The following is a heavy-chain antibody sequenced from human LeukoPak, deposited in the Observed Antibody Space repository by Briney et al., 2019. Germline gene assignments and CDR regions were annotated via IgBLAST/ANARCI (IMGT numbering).Heavy chain of an antibody. CDR2: INHSGST. J-gene: IGHJ5*02. Sequence: PSETLSLTCAVYGGSFSGYYWSWIRQPPGKGLEWIGEINHSGSTNYNPSLKSRVTISVDTSKNQFSLKLSSVTAADTAVYYCARGPEGGLNWFDPWGQGTLVTVSS. D-gene: IGHD1-26*01. CDR3: ARGPEGGLNWFDP. CDR1: GGSFSGYY. V-gene: IGHV4-34*01.